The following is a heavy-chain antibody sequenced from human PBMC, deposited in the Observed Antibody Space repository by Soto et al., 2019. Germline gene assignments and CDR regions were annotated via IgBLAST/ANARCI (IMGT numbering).Heavy chain of an antibody. CDR2: ISGSGGST. D-gene: IGHD3-22*01. CDR3: AKWEYYYDSSGYYSDY. Sequence: GGSLRLSCAASGFTFSSYAMSLVRPAPWKGLEWVSAISGSGGSTYYADSVKGRFTISRDNSKNTLYLQMNSLRAEDTAVYYCAKWEYYYDSSGYYSDYWGQGTLVTVSS. V-gene: IGHV3-23*01. J-gene: IGHJ4*02. CDR1: GFTFSSYA.